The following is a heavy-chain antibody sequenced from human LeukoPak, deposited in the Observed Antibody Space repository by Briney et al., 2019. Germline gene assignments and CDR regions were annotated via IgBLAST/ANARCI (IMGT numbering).Heavy chain of an antibody. D-gene: IGHD1-14*01. Sequence: SETLSLACTVAAGSISSRCYCWGWIRQPPGKGLDWIGSIYYSGYTYYIPSLKSRVTISVDTSKNQFSLKLSSVTAADTAVYYCARQRTSKPYYYGMDVWGQGTTVTVSS. CDR2: IYYSGYT. V-gene: IGHV4-39*01. J-gene: IGHJ6*02. CDR1: AGSISSRCYC. CDR3: ARQRTSKPYYYGMDV.